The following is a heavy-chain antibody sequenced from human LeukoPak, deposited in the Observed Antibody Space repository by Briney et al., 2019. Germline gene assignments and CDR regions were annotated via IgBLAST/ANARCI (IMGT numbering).Heavy chain of an antibody. Sequence: ASVKVSCKASGYTFTSYGISWVRQAPGQGLEWMGWISAYNGNTNYAQKLQGRVTMTRNTSISTAYMELSSLRSEDTAVYYCARVRGRRFGEFSGYDYWGQGTLVTVSS. J-gene: IGHJ4*02. CDR3: ARVRGRRFGEFSGYDY. V-gene: IGHV1-18*01. CDR2: ISAYNGNT. CDR1: GYTFTSYG. D-gene: IGHD3-10*01.